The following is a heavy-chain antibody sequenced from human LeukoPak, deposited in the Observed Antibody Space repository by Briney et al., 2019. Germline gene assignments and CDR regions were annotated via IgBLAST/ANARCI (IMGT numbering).Heavy chain of an antibody. V-gene: IGHV3-43*01. CDR3: AKDQNNIVVYSSSLFPRNDAFDI. Sequence: GGSLRLSCAASGFTFDDYTMHWVRQAPGKGLGWVSLISWDGGSTYFADSVKGRFTISRDNSKNSLYLQMNSLRTEDTALYYCAKDQNNIVVYSSSLFPRNDAFDIWGQGTMVTVSS. CDR1: GFTFDDYT. D-gene: IGHD6-6*01. CDR2: ISWDGGST. J-gene: IGHJ3*02.